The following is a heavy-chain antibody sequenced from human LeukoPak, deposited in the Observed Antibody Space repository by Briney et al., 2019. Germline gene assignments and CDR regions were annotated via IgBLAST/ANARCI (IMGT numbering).Heavy chain of an antibody. Sequence: NPSETLSLTCAVYGGSFSGYYWSWIRQPPGKGLEWIGEINHSGSTNYNPSLKSRVTISVDTSKNQFSLKLSSVAAADTAVYYCARDRPNVDSSGYYSRHDAFDIWGQGTMVTVSS. V-gene: IGHV4-34*01. CDR3: ARDRPNVDSSGYYSRHDAFDI. CDR2: INHSGST. CDR1: GGSFSGYY. J-gene: IGHJ3*02. D-gene: IGHD3-22*01.